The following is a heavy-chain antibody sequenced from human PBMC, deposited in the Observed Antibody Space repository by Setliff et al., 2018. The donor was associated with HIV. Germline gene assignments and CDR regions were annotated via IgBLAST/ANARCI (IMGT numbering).Heavy chain of an antibody. CDR1: GFTFSSFS. D-gene: IGHD4-4*01. CDR3: AKTQTVITVYGPFDS. Sequence: GGSLRLSCSSYGFTFSSFSMHWVRQAPGKGLQYVAGINGNGQTTYYRESVQGRFTVSRDNSNNTVYLQMNSLRAEDTAMYYCAKTQTVITVYGPFDSWGQGTPVTVSS. V-gene: IGHV3-64*04. CDR2: INGNGQTT. J-gene: IGHJ4*02.